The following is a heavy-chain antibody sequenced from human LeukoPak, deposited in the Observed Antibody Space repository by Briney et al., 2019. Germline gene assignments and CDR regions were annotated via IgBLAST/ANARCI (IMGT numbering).Heavy chain of an antibody. D-gene: IGHD1-1*01. CDR3: ARVYPGDY. CDR1: GGSISKYY. J-gene: IGHJ4*02. CDR2: IYNSGAT. V-gene: IGHV4-59*12. Sequence: PSETLSLTCIVSGGSISKYYWSWIRQSPGKGLEWIGYIYNSGATTDYNPSLKSRITISVDTSKTQFSLKLSSVTAADTAVYYCARVYPGDYWGQGTLVTVSS.